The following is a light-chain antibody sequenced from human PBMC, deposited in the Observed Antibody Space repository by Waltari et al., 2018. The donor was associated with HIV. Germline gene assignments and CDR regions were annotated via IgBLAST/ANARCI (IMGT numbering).Light chain of an antibody. CDR2: GDS. CDR3: QSYDNNLSGLWV. J-gene: IGLJ3*02. V-gene: IGLV1-40*01. Sequence: SVLTQPPSVSGAPGQWVTISCTGNNSNIGAGYDVHWYRQFPGSAPELVVYGDSMRPSGVPDRFSGSKSGVSASLDISGLQTEDEGDYYCQSYDNNLSGLWVFGGGTKLTVL. CDR1: NSNIGAGYD.